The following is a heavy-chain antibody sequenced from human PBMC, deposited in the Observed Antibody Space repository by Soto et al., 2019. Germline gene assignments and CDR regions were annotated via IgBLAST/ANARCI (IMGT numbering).Heavy chain of an antibody. CDR2: VSAGGDMT. Sequence: VGSLRLSCAASGFTFNSYAMSWVRQAPGKGLEWVSSVSAGGDMTYYSDSVKGRFTISRDNSNNALFLQMNSLRIEDTALYYCARGDRGGSGSPASYYYSGLDVWGQGTTVTVSS. J-gene: IGHJ6*02. V-gene: IGHV3-23*01. D-gene: IGHD3-10*01. CDR3: ARGDRGGSGSPASYYYSGLDV. CDR1: GFTFNSYA.